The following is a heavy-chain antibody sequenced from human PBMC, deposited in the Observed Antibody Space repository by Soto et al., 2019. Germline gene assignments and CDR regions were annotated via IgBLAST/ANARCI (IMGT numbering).Heavy chain of an antibody. CDR2: MSSDGALV. Sequence: QVQLVESGGGVVQPGTSLRLSCAASGFTFSGFAMHWIRQAPGQGLEWVAVMSSDGALVFYANSMKGRFTISRDNSNNTLYLHIDSLTSEDTAVYSCAREDYYVGGYHVLAAFDIWGRGTMVTVSS. CDR3: AREDYYVGGYHVLAAFDI. J-gene: IGHJ3*02. V-gene: IGHV3-30*04. D-gene: IGHD3-10*02. CDR1: GFTFSGFA.